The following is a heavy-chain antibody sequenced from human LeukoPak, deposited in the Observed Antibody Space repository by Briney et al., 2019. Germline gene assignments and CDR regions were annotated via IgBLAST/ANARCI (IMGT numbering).Heavy chain of an antibody. J-gene: IGHJ4*02. V-gene: IGHV3-48*01. Sequence: GGSLRLSCAASGFTFSSYSMNWVRQAPGKGLEWVSYISSSSSTIYYADSVKGRFTISRDNAKNSLYLQMNSLRAEDTAVYYCAKDGGLWVSAHWGDSWGRGTLVTVSS. CDR3: AKDGGLWVSAHWGDS. CDR2: ISSSSSTI. CDR1: GFTFSSYS. D-gene: IGHD7-27*01.